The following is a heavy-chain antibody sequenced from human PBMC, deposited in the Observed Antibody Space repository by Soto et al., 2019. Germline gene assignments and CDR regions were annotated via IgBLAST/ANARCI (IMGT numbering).Heavy chain of an antibody. V-gene: IGHV3-30*18. CDR3: AKDPRPWGGNLVDWFDP. CDR1: GFTFSSYG. J-gene: IGHJ5*02. D-gene: IGHD2-15*01. CDR2: ISYDGSNK. Sequence: QVQLVESGGGVVQPGRSLRLSCAASGFTFSSYGMHWVRQAPGKGLEWVAVISYDGSNKYYADSVKGRFTISRDNSKNTLYLQMNSLRAEDTAVYYCAKDPRPWGGNLVDWFDPWGQGTLVTVSS.